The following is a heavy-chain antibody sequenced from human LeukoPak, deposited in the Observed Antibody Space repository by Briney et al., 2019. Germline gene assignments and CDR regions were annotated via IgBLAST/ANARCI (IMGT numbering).Heavy chain of an antibody. D-gene: IGHD5/OR15-5a*01. Sequence: GGSLRLSCAASGFTVISNLMTWVRQSPGRGLEWLSSIYSGGATYYADSVKGRFTISRDHSNNSVSLQMTNLRVEDTAIYYCARGAYRVSWPGIDYWGQGTLVTVSS. CDR1: GFTVISNL. CDR2: IYSGGAT. J-gene: IGHJ4*02. CDR3: ARGAYRVSWPGIDY. V-gene: IGHV3-53*01.